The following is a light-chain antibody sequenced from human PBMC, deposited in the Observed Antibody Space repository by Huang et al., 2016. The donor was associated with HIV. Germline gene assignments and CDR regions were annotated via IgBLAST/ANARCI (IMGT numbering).Light chain of an antibody. CDR2: AAS. CDR1: QNIGRD. CDR3: QQSYSITRYT. Sequence: DIQMTQSPSSLSASVGDRVTITCRASQNIGRDLNWYQQKSGKAPKLLIYAASSLQRGVPSRVSGSGFGTDFTLTISSLQPEDFATYYCQQSYSITRYTFGQGTKVEIK. J-gene: IGKJ2*01. V-gene: IGKV1-39*01.